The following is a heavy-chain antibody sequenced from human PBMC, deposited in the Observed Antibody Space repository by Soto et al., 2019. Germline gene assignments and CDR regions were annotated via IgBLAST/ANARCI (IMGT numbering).Heavy chain of an antibody. CDR1: GGSFSGYY. CDR2: INHSGST. J-gene: IGHJ4*02. Sequence: SETLSLTCAVYGGSFSGYYWSWIRQPPGKGLEWIGEINHSGSTNYNPSLKSRVTISVDTSKNQFSLKLSSVTAADTAVYYCARGRVYSNYGFDYWGQGTLVTVSS. V-gene: IGHV4-34*01. D-gene: IGHD4-4*01. CDR3: ARGRVYSNYGFDY.